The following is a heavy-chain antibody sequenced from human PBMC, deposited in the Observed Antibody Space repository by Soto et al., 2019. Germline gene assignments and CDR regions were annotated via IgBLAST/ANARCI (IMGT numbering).Heavy chain of an antibody. CDR2: IYYSGST. V-gene: IGHV4-30-4*01. D-gene: IGHD3-10*01. Sequence: QVQLQESGPGLVKPSQTLSLTCTVSGGSISSGDYYWSWIRQPPGRGLEWIGYIYYSGSTYYNPSLKSRVTISVDTSKNQFSLKLSSVTAADTAVYYCARVPHYYGSGSSPWGQGTLVTVSS. CDR3: ARVPHYYGSGSSP. J-gene: IGHJ5*02. CDR1: GGSISSGDYY.